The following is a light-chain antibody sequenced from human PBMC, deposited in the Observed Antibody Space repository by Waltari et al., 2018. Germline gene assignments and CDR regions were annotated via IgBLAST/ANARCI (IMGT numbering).Light chain of an antibody. CDR2: EVD. CDR3: SSYAGSNNLGV. CDR1: STDVGASKY. V-gene: IGLV2-8*01. Sequence: QSALTQPPSASGSPGQSVSISCPGASTDVGASKYVPWYQQHPGKAPKLIIYEVDKPPSGVPDRFSGSKSGDTASLTVSGLQAEDEADYYCSSYAGSNNLGVFGGGTKLTVL. J-gene: IGLJ3*02.